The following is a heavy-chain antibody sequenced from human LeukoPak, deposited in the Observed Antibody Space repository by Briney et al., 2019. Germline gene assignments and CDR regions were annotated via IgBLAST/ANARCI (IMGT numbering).Heavy chain of an antibody. CDR2: ISWNSGII. V-gene: IGHV3-9*01. Sequence: PGGSLRLSCAASGFTFDDYGMFWVRQTPGKGLEWVSAISWNSGIIAYADSVKGRFTIFRDNAKNSLYLQMNGLRVEDTAVYYCAKDRFFYDSGSKANWGQGTLVTVSS. CDR3: AKDRFFYDSGSKAN. D-gene: IGHD3-22*01. J-gene: IGHJ4*02. CDR1: GFTFDDYG.